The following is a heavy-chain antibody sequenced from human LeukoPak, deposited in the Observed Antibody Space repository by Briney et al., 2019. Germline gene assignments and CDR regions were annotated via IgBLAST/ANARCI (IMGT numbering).Heavy chain of an antibody. CDR2: IYYSGST. D-gene: IGHD1-26*01. CDR3: ARVGIVGATTDAFDI. J-gene: IGHJ3*02. V-gene: IGHV4-39*01. CDR1: GGSISSSSYY. Sequence: SETLSLTCTASGGSISSSSYYWGWIRQPPGKGLEWIGSIYYSGSTYYNPSLKSRVTISVDTSKNQFSLKLSSVTAADTAVYYCARVGIVGATTDAFDIWGQGTMVTVSS.